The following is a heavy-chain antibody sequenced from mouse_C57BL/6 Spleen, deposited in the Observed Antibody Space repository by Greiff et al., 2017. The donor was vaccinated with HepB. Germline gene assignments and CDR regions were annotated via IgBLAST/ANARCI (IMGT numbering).Heavy chain of an antibody. CDR1: GFTFSSYA. V-gene: IGHV5-4*01. D-gene: IGHD1-1*01. J-gene: IGHJ2*01. CDR3: ARGITTVVAGNYFDY. Sequence: EVQLVESGGGLVKPGGSLKLSCAASGFTFSSYAMSWVRQTPEKRLEWVATISDGGSYTYYPDNVKGRFTISRDNAKNNLYLQMSHLKSEDTAMYYCARGITTVVAGNYFDYWGQGTTLTVSS. CDR2: ISDGGSYT.